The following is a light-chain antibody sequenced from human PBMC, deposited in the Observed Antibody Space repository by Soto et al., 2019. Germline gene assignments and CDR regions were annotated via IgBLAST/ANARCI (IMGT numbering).Light chain of an antibody. CDR2: EVN. J-gene: IGLJ3*02. V-gene: IGLV2-8*01. CDR1: SSDVGGYKY. CDR3: SSYAGSSWV. Sequence: QSALTQPPSASGSPGQSVTISCTGTSSDVGGYKYVSWYQQHPGKAPKFMIYEVNKRPSGVPDRFSGSKSGDTASLTISGLPAEDEADYYCSSYAGSSWVFGGGTKLTVL.